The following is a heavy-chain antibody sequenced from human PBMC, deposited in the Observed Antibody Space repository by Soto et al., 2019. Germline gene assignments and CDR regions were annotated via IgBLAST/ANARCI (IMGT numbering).Heavy chain of an antibody. D-gene: IGHD6-6*01. CDR1: GFTFSSYG. Sequence: QVQLVESGGGVVQPGRSLRLSCAASGFTFSSYGMHWVRQAPGKGLEWVAVIWYDGSNKYYADSVKGRFTISSDNSKNTLYLQMNSLRAEDTAVDYCARDRQLGRGYYGMDVWGQGTTVTVSS. V-gene: IGHV3-33*01. CDR2: IWYDGSNK. CDR3: ARDRQLGRGYYGMDV. J-gene: IGHJ6*02.